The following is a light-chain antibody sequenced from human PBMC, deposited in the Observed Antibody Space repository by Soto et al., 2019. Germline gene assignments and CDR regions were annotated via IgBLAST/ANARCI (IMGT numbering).Light chain of an antibody. Sequence: DIVMTQSPPSLSVTPGEPASISCRSSQSLLHSDGYTYVDWYVQRPGQSPQLLIYLGSNRASGVPDMRSGSGSGTDFTLKISKVESEDVGIYYCMQVLHTPFSFGPGTKVDFK. CDR3: MQVLHTPFS. CDR2: LGS. CDR1: QSLLHSDGYTY. V-gene: IGKV2-28*01. J-gene: IGKJ3*01.